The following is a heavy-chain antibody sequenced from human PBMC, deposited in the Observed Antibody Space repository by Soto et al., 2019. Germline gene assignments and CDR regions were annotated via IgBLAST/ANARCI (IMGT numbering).Heavy chain of an antibody. V-gene: IGHV3-49*04. CDR1: GFNFGNYA. CDR2: IRSETYGGTP. D-gene: IGHD3-22*01. J-gene: IGHJ4*02. CDR3: TRYYYASSGYYVY. Sequence: PGGSLRLSCTGSGFNFGNYAMSWVRQAPGKGPEWVGFIRSETYGGTPDYAASLRGRFTISRDDSKSIAYLEINSLQTDDTAVYYCTRYYYASSGYYVYWGQGTLVPVYS.